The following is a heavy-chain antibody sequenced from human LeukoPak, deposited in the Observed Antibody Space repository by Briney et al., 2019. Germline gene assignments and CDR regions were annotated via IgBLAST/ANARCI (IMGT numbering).Heavy chain of an antibody. V-gene: IGHV7-4-1*02. D-gene: IGHD2-21*02. CDR3: ARKEAYCGGDCYGITGFNYYYGMDV. J-gene: IGHJ6*02. CDR1: GYTFTSYA. CDR2: INTNTGNP. Sequence: ASVNVSCKASGYTFTSYAMNWVRQAPGQGLEWMGWINTNTGNPTYAQGFTGRFVLSLDTSVSTAYLQISSLKAEDTAVYYCARKEAYCGGDCYGITGFNYYYGMDVWGQGTTVTVSS.